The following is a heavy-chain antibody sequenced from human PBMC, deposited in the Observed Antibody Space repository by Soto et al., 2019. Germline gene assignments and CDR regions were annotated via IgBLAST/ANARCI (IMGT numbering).Heavy chain of an antibody. CDR2: SNHSGST. J-gene: IGHJ6*02. Sequence: SETLSLTCAVYGWSFSVYYCSWIRQPPGKGLEWIGESNHSGSTNYNPSLKSRVTISVDTSKNQFSLKLSSVTAADTAVYYCARGIRDFWSGYSPAHYYYYGMDVWGQGTTVTVSS. CDR3: ARGIRDFWSGYSPAHYYYYGMDV. D-gene: IGHD3-3*01. CDR1: GWSFSVYY. V-gene: IGHV4-34*01.